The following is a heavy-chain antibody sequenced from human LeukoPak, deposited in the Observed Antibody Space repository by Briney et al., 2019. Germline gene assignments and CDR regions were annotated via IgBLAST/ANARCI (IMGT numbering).Heavy chain of an antibody. J-gene: IGHJ4*02. CDR2: IKHDGTT. CDR3: ARVDADYFDY. V-gene: IGHV4-34*01. Sequence: SGTLSLTCAVYGGSFSGDLLSWLRQSPGKGLEWSGEIKHDGTTTYNPSLESRVTMSLDTSTNQISLEMTSVTAADTAVYYCARVDADYFDYWGQGTLVTVSS. CDR1: GGSFSGDL.